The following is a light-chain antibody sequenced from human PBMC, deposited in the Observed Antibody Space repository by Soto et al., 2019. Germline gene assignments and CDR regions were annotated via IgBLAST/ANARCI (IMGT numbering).Light chain of an antibody. CDR2: GAS. Sequence: EIVLTQSPGTLSLSPGERATLSCRASQSFTSSYLAWYQQKPGQAPRLLIYGASSRATGIPDRFSGSGSVTDFTLTISRREPEDFAVYYCQQDGNSPYTFGQGTKLEIK. CDR1: QSFTSSY. V-gene: IGKV3-20*01. CDR3: QQDGNSPYT. J-gene: IGKJ2*01.